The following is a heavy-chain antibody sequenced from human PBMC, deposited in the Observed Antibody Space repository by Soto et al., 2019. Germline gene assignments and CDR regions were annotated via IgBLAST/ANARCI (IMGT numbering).Heavy chain of an antibody. V-gene: IGHV3-7*04. J-gene: IGHJ6*02. CDR3: ARFYYDSSGYLPSPYYYYYGMDV. D-gene: IGHD3-22*01. CDR2: IKQDGSEK. CDR1: GFTFSSYW. Sequence: GGSVRLSCAASGFTFSSYWMSWVRQAPGKGLEWVANIKQDGSEKYYVDSVKGRFTISRDNAKNSLYLQMNGLRAEDTAVYYCARFYYDSSGYLPSPYYYYYGMDVWGQGTTVTGSS.